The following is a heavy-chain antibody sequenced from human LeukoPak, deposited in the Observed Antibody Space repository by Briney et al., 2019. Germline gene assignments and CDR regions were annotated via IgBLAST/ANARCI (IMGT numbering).Heavy chain of an antibody. V-gene: IGHV3-66*01. Sequence: GGSLRLPCAASGFTVSNNYMSWVRQAPGKGLEWVSVIYSGVTAHYADSVKGRFTISRDNSKNTLYLQMNNLRADDTAVYYCARDVNYDHTYWGQGTLVTVSS. CDR1: GFTVSNNY. CDR3: ARDVNYDHTY. CDR2: IYSGVTA. J-gene: IGHJ4*02. D-gene: IGHD1-7*01.